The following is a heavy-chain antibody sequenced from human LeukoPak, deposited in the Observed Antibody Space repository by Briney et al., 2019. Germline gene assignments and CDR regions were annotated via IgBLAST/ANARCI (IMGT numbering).Heavy chain of an antibody. CDR2: IFHSGST. V-gene: IGHV4-38-2*01. D-gene: IGHD4-17*01. CDR1: GYSINSGYW. CDR3: VRHFTVTTDYFDY. Sequence: PSETLSLTCAVSGYSINSGYWWGWIRQPPGKGLEWIGSIFHSGSTNYNPSLKSRVTISVDTSKNHFSLKLSSATAADTAVYYCVRHFTVTTDYFDYWGQGALVTVSS. J-gene: IGHJ4*02.